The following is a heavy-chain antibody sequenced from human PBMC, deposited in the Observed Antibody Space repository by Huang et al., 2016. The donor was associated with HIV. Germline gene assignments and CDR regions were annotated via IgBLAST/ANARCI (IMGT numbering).Heavy chain of an antibody. J-gene: IGHJ3*02. Sequence: QVRLHQWGTGLVRPSETLSLTCAVYGGPLSGHYWSWVRLPPGGSLEWLGEVNHRGRANYHPSLKSRLSMSIDTSKKQFSLKLGSVTAADTALYYCARSLMGEDPFDIWGQGTLVTVSS. CDR1: GGPLSGHY. CDR2: VNHRGRA. D-gene: IGHD3-16*01. CDR3: ARSLMGEDPFDI. V-gene: IGHV4-34*01.